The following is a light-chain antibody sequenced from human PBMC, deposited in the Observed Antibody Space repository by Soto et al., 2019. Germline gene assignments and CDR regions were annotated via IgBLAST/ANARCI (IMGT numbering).Light chain of an antibody. V-gene: IGKV1-39*01. CDR1: QTITNY. CDR2: ATD. J-gene: IGKJ1*01. CDR3: QQSYNTPQT. Sequence: DIQMTQSPSSLSASVGDRVIITCRASQTITNYLNWYQQQSGKAPQLLIYATDTLQSGVPSRFSGSGSGTDYTLTISSLQPEDFATYYCQQSYNTPQTFGQGTKVDIK.